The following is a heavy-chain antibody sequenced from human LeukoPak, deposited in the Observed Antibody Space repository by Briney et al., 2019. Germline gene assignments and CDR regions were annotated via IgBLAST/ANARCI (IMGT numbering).Heavy chain of an antibody. CDR3: AKEVSIISRGLDY. CDR1: GFSFSSYA. J-gene: IGHJ4*02. V-gene: IGHV3-30*04. D-gene: IGHD2-21*01. Sequence: PGKSLRLSCAASGFSFSSYAMHWVRQTPDKGLEWVALMSYDGSNKYDADSVKGRVTISRDNSKNTLYLQMNSLRAEDTAVYYCAKEVSIISRGLDYWGQGILVTVSS. CDR2: MSYDGSNK.